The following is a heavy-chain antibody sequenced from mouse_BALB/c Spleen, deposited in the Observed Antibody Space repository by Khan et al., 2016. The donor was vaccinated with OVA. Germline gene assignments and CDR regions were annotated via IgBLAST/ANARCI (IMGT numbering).Heavy chain of an antibody. V-gene: IGHV3-2*02. CDR3: ASGRLFLRYPDYFDY. CDR1: GYSITSDYA. J-gene: IGHJ2*01. CDR2: ISYSGST. D-gene: IGHD1-1*01. Sequence: EVQLQESGPGLLKPSQSLSLTCTVTGYSITSDYAWNWIRQFPGNQLEWMAYISYSGSTTYSPSLRSRISITRDTSKNQFFLQLNSVTTEDTATXYCASGRLFLRYPDYFDYWGQGTTLTVSS.